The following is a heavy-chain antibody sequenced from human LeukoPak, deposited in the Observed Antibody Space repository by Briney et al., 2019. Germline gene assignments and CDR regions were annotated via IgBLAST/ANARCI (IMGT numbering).Heavy chain of an antibody. CDR3: ARVLYDTSGYYEDS. V-gene: IGHV4-38-2*02. CDR1: GYSISSGYY. CDR2: ISHSGIT. J-gene: IGHJ4*02. D-gene: IGHD3-22*01. Sequence: SETLSLTCTVSGYSISSGYYWGWIRQPPGKGLEWIGSISHSGITYYNPSLKSRVTISVDTSKNQFSLKLRSVTAADTAVYFCARVLYDTSGYYEDSWGQGTLVTVSS.